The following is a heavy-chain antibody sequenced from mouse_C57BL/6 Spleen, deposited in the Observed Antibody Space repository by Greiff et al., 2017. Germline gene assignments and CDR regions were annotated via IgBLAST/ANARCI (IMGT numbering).Heavy chain of an antibody. CDR2: IDPEGGDT. D-gene: IGHD1-1*01. CDR1: GFNFKDYY. CDR3: TYYGSSLSYFDY. J-gene: IGHJ2*01. V-gene: IGHV14-1*01. Sequence: VQLQQSGAELVRPGASVKLSCTASGFNFKDYYMHWVKQRPEQGLEWIGRIDPEGGDTEYAPKFQGTDTMTADTSSNTAYLQRSRLTSEDTVVYYGTYYGSSLSYFDYWGQGTTLTVSS.